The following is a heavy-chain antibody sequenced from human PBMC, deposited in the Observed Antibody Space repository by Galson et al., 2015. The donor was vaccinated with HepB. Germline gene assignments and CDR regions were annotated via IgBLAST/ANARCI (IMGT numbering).Heavy chain of an antibody. CDR2: ISWNSGSI. CDR1: GFTFDDYA. CDR3: AKGLYYYGSGRKDLFDY. J-gene: IGHJ4*02. V-gene: IGHV3-9*01. Sequence: SLRLSCAASGFTFDDYAMHWVRQAPGKGLEWVSGISWNSGSIGYADSVKGRFTISRDNAKNSLYLQMNSLRAEDTALYYCAKGLYYYGSGRKDLFDYWGQGTLVTVSS. D-gene: IGHD3-10*01.